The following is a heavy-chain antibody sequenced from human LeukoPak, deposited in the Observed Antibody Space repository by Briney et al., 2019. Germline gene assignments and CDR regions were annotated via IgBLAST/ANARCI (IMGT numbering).Heavy chain of an antibody. Sequence: PGTSLRLSCAASGFIFSNYGFHWVRQAPGKGLEWVSSISSSSTYIYAADSVKGRFTISRDNAKNSLYLQMDRLRAEDTAVYYCARSGSAAGQGGFDYWGQGTLVTVSS. J-gene: IGHJ4*02. CDR1: GFIFSNYG. D-gene: IGHD6-13*01. V-gene: IGHV3-21*01. CDR3: ARSGSAAGQGGFDY. CDR2: ISSSSTYI.